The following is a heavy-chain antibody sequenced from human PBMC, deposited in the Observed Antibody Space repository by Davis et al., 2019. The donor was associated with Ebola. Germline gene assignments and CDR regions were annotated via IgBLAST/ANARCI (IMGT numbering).Heavy chain of an antibody. V-gene: IGHV1-46*01. CDR2: INPSGGST. CDR3: ARRLYCGGGSCYEYYYGMDV. Sequence: ASVKVSCKASGYTFTSYYIHWVRQAPGQGLAWMGIINPSGGSTNYAQKFQGRVTMTRDTSTSTVYMELSSLRSEDTAVYYCARRLYCGGGSCYEYYYGMDVWGQGATVTVSS. CDR1: GYTFTSYY. D-gene: IGHD2-15*01. J-gene: IGHJ6*02.